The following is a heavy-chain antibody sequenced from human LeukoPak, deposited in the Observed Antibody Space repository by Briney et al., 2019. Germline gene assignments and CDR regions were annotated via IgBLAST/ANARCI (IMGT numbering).Heavy chain of an antibody. CDR3: ARLIVGCTDGVCYKGHLY. V-gene: IGHV4-39*07. CDR1: RDYIRHIDYY. D-gene: IGHD2-8*01. CDR2: VYKTGTT. Sequence: SETLSLTCSVSRDYIRHIDYYWAWIRQPPGRGLEWIGNVYKTGTTSYSPSLSSRVAMSIDTSKSQFSLRVTSVTAADTAVYYCARLIVGCTDGVCYKGHLYWGQGTLVTVSS. J-gene: IGHJ4*02.